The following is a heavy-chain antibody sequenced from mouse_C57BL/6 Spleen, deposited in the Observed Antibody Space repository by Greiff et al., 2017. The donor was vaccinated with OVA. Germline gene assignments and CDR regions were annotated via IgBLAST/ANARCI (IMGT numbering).Heavy chain of an antibody. CDR2: ISSGSSTI. Sequence: EVQLVESGGGLVKPGGSLKLSCAASGFTFSDYGMHWVRQAPEKGLEWVAYISSGSSTIYYADTVKGRFTISRDNAKNTLFLQMTSLRSEDTAMYYCARRTESYWYFDVWGTGTTVTVSS. J-gene: IGHJ1*03. CDR1: GFTFSDYG. CDR3: ARRTESYWYFDV. V-gene: IGHV5-17*01.